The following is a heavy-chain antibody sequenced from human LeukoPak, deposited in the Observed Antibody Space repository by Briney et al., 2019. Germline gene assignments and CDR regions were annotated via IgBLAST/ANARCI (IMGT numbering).Heavy chain of an antibody. CDR3: ARDLYGVSHDY. CDR2: IYSSGST. J-gene: IGHJ4*02. CDR1: GFTVSSNY. D-gene: IGHD4-17*01. Sequence: QSGGSLRLSCAASGFTVSSNYMNWVRQAPGKGLEWVPVIYSSGSTYYADSVKGRFTISRDNSKNTLYLQMNSLRAEDTAVYYCARDLYGVSHDYWGQGTLVTVSS. V-gene: IGHV3-53*01.